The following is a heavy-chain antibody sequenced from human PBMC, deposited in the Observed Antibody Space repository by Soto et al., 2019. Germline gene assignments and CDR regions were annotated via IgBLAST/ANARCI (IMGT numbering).Heavy chain of an antibody. D-gene: IGHD3-10*02. J-gene: IGHJ5*02. CDR1: GYTFTSYN. Sequence: QVQLVQSGAEVKKPGASVKVSCKASGYTFTSYNIHWVRQAPGQGLEWVGMINPRGFFTTYAQKFRGRVTMTGDTSTSVVYMELTTLRSEDTAVYYCARAAGLFGELFWFDPWGQGTLVSVSS. CDR2: INPRGFFT. CDR3: ARAAGLFGELFWFDP. V-gene: IGHV1-46*01.